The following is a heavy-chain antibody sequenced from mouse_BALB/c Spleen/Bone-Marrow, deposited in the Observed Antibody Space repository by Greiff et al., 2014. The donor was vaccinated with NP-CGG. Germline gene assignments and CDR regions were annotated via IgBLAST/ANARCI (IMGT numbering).Heavy chain of an antibody. J-gene: IGHJ4*01. V-gene: IGHV2-9*02. Sequence: VQLQQSGPGLAAPSQSLSITCTVSGFSLTNYGVHWVRQPPGKGLGWLGVIWAGGSTNYNSALMSRLSISKDNSKSQVFLKMNSLQTDDTAMYYCARPYYGLYAMDYWGQGTSVTVSS. CDR2: IWAGGST. CDR1: GFSLTNYG. CDR3: ARPYYGLYAMDY. D-gene: IGHD1-2*01.